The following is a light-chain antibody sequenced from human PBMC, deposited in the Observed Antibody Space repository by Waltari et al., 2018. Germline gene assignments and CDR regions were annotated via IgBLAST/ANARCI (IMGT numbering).Light chain of an antibody. CDR3: ETGGHGTWV. CDR1: SGHSSNV. V-gene: IGLV4-69*01. CDR2: VNSDGSH. J-gene: IGLJ3*02. Sequence: TQSPSASAPLGASVKLTCTLSSGHSSNVIAWLQQRPEKGPRYLMKVNSDGSHSKGDGIPDRFSGSSSGAERYLTISSLQSDDEADYYCETGGHGTWVFGGGTKLTVL.